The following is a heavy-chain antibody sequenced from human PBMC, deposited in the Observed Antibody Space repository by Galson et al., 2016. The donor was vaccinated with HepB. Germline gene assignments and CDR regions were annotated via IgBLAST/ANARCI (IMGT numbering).Heavy chain of an antibody. V-gene: IGHV3-33*03. J-gene: IGHJ4*02. Sequence: SLRLSCAASGFTFSSLGMHWARQAPGKGLEWVAVIWYDGSNKYYADSVKGRFTISRDNSKNTLYLQMNSLRADDTAVYYCAKCPPGTRGSLDSWGQGTLVTVSS. D-gene: IGHD1-14*01. CDR3: AKCPPGTRGSLDS. CDR1: GFTFSSLG. CDR2: IWYDGSNK.